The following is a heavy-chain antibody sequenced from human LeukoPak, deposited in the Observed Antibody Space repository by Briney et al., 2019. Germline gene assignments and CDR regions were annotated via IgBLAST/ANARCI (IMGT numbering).Heavy chain of an antibody. CDR3: AKDGHYVWGSYRLNWFDP. J-gene: IGHJ5*02. CDR2: ISGSGGST. CDR1: GFTFSSYG. Sequence: PGGSLRLSCAASGFTFSSYGMSWVRQAPGKGLEWVSAISGSGGSTYYADSVKGRFTISRDNSKNTLYLQMNSLRAEDTAVYYCAKDGHYVWGSYRLNWFDPWGQGTLVTVSS. D-gene: IGHD3-16*02. V-gene: IGHV3-23*01.